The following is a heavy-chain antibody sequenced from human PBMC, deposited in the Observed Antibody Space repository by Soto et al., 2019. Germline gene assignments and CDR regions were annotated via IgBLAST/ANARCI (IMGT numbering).Heavy chain of an antibody. V-gene: IGHV4-31*03. D-gene: IGHD3-16*01. CDR3: ARDGAVPYGMDV. CDR2: TYYSGST. CDR1: GGSISSGGYY. Sequence: QVQLQESGPGLVKPSQTLSLTCTVSGGSISSGGYYWSWIRQHPGKGLEWIGNTYYSGSTYYNPPLKSRINISVDTSKNQCSLKLNSVTAADTAVYYCARDGAVPYGMDVWGQGTTVIVSS. J-gene: IGHJ6*02.